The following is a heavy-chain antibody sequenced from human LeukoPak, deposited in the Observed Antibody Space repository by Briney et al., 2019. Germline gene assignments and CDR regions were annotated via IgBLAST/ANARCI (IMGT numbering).Heavy chain of an antibody. CDR2: IKQDGYEK. Sequence: GGSLRPSCAASGFTFSSYWMSWVRQAPGKGLEWVANIKQDGYEKYYVDSVKGRFTISRDNAKNSLYLQMNSLRAEDTAVYYCARVRSGSHWRGKYYYYHYMDVWGKGTTVTVSS. V-gene: IGHV3-7*01. D-gene: IGHD1-26*01. CDR3: ARVRSGSHWRGKYYYYHYMDV. J-gene: IGHJ6*03. CDR1: GFTFSSYW.